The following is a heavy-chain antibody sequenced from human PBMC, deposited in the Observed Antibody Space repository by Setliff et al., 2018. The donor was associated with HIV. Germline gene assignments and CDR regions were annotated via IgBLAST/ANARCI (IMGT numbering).Heavy chain of an antibody. V-gene: IGHV4-31*01. CDR3: ARSIVGANPFDY. CDR2: IYYSGST. CDR1: GGSISSGGYY. Sequence: SETLSLTCTVSGGSISSGGYYWSWIRQHPGKGLEWIGYIYYSGSTYYNPSLKSLVTISVDTSKNQFSLKLSSVTAADTAVYYCARSIVGANPFDYWGQGTLVTVSS. D-gene: IGHD1-26*01. J-gene: IGHJ4*02.